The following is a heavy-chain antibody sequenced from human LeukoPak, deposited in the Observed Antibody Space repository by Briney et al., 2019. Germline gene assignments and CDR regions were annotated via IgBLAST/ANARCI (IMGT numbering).Heavy chain of an antibody. V-gene: IGHV3-66*01. Sequence: GGSLRLSCAASGFTVSSNFMSWVRQAPGKGLEWVSVIYSGGSTYYADSVKGRFTISRDNSKNTLYLQMNSLRVEDTAVYYCARRRDSSDGKDFDYWGQGTLVTVSS. D-gene: IGHD3-22*01. CDR3: ARRRDSSDGKDFDY. CDR2: IYSGGST. J-gene: IGHJ4*02. CDR1: GFTVSSNF.